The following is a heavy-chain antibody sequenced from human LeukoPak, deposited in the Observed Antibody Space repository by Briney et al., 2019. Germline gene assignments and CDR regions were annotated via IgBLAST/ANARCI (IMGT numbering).Heavy chain of an antibody. CDR3: ARWVFEGGATNWFDP. Sequence: SETLSLTCTVSGGSISSGGYYWSWIRQHPGKGLEWIGYIYYSGSTYYNPSLKSRVTISVDTSKNQFSLKLSSVTAADTAVYYCARWVFEGGATNWFDPWGQGTLVTVS. CDR2: IYYSGST. CDR1: GGSISSGGYY. D-gene: IGHD2-21*01. J-gene: IGHJ5*02. V-gene: IGHV4-31*03.